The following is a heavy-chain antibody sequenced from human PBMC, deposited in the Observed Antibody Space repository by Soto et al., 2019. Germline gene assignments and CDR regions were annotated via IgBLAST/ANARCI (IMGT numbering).Heavy chain of an antibody. J-gene: IGHJ5*02. V-gene: IGHV4-30-2*01. CDR2: IYHSGST. CDR3: ARARGDYDYGDYGWFDP. D-gene: IGHD4-17*01. Sequence: QLQLQESGSGLVKPSQTLSLTCAVSGGSISSGGYSWSWIRQPPGKGLEWIGYIYHSGSTYYNPALNSRVTISVDRSKNQFSLKLSSVTAADTAVYYCARARGDYDYGDYGWFDPWGQGTLVTVSS. CDR1: GGSISSGGYS.